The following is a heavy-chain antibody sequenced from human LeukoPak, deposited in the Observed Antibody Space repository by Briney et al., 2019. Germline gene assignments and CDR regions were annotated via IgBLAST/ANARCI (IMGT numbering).Heavy chain of an antibody. V-gene: IGHV7-4-1*02. CDR3: AGKIAGGALYI. D-gene: IGHD6-13*01. CDR1: GYTFTSYA. CDR2: INTNTGNP. J-gene: IGHJ3*02. Sequence: ASVKVSCKASGYTFTSYAMNWVRQAPGQGLEWMGWINTNTGNPTYAQGFTGRFVFSVDTSVSTAYLQISSLKAEDTAVYYCAGKIAGGALYIWGQGKMVTVSS.